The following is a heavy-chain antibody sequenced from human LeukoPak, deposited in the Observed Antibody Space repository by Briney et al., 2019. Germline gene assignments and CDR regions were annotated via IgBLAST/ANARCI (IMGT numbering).Heavy chain of an antibody. Sequence: ASVKVSCKASGYTFTGYYMHWVRQAPGQGLEWMGWINPNSGGTNYAQEFQGRVTMTRDTSISTAYMELSRRRSDDTAVYYCARDRSQYSSGWYQSVVRAFDIWGQGTMVTVSS. CDR1: GYTFTGYY. CDR2: INPNSGGT. CDR3: ARDRSQYSSGWYQSVVRAFDI. D-gene: IGHD6-19*01. V-gene: IGHV1-2*02. J-gene: IGHJ3*02.